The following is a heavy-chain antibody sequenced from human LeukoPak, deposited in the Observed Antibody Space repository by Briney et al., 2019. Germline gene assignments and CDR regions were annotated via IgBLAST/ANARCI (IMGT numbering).Heavy chain of an antibody. CDR1: GGSFTDYF. D-gene: IGHD3-3*01. CDR3: ARAIWGAYYDLDL. J-gene: IGHJ2*01. V-gene: IGHV4-34*01. Sequence: PSETLSLTCAVYGGSFTDYFWTWIRQTPGKGLEWIGEINHSGGTNYNPSLKSRVTVSMDASKKQFSLNLRSVTAADTAVYYCARAIWGAYYDLDLWGRGTLVTVSS. CDR2: INHSGGT.